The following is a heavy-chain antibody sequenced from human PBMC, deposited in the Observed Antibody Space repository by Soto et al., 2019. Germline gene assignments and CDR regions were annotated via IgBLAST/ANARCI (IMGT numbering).Heavy chain of an antibody. CDR1: GGSISSGAYY. Sequence: PSETLSLTCTVSGGSISSGAYYWSWIRRHPGKGLEWIGYIYYSGTTYYNPSLKSRVTISVDRSKNQFSLKLSSVTAADTAVYYCARHFSVDYFDYWGQGALVTVSS. V-gene: IGHV4-39*01. J-gene: IGHJ4*02. CDR3: ARHFSVDYFDY. CDR2: IYYSGTT.